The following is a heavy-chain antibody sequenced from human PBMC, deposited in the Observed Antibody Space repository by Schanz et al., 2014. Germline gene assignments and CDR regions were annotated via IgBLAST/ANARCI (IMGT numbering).Heavy chain of an antibody. Sequence: EVQLLESGGGLVQPGGSLRLSCAASGFTFSSYAMNWVRQAPGKGLEWVSAISGGGGTTYYADSVKGRFTISRDNAKNSLYLQMNSLRAEDTAVYYCVSVYDSSGYVSFNYWGQGTLVTVSS. V-gene: IGHV3-23*01. CDR2: ISGGGGTT. J-gene: IGHJ4*02. CDR1: GFTFSSYA. CDR3: VSVYDSSGYVSFNY. D-gene: IGHD3-22*01.